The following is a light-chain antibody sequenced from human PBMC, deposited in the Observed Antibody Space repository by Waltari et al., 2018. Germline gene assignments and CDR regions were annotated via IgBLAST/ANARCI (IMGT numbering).Light chain of an antibody. J-gene: IGKJ3*01. CDR3: QQYDRTPFT. Sequence: DIVMTQSPESLGVSLGARAAIHCKSSQTLLFSSNNRNYLAWYQQKPGQPPKLLITWASTREAGVPDRFSGSGSGTDFTLTITSLQAEDVAVYFCQQYDRTPFTFGPGTRVDVK. CDR1: QTLLFSSNNRNY. CDR2: WAS. V-gene: IGKV4-1*01.